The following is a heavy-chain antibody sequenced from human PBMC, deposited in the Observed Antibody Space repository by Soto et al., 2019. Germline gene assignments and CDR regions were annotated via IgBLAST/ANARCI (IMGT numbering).Heavy chain of an antibody. V-gene: IGHV1-69*13. CDR2: IIPILGTA. J-gene: IGHJ4*02. CDR1: GGTFSSYA. Sequence: SVKVSCKASGGTFSSYAISWVRQAPGQGLEWMGGIIPILGTANYAQKVQGRVTITADESTSTAYMELSSLRSEDTAVYYCATYGGNSGYFDYWGQGSLVTVSS. CDR3: ATYGGNSGYFDY. D-gene: IGHD4-17*01.